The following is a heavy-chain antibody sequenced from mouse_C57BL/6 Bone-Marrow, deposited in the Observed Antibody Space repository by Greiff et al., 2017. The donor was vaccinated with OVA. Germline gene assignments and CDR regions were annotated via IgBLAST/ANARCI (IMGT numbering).Heavy chain of an antibody. CDR1: GYTFTDYY. J-gene: IGHJ4*01. V-gene: IGHV1-26*01. CDR2: INPNNGGT. Sequence: EVKLQQSGPELVKPGASVKISCKASGYTFTDYYMNWVKQSHGKSLEWIGDINPNNGGTSYNQKFKGKATSTVDKSSSTAYMELRSLTSEDSAVYYCAREGYYAMDYWGQGTSVTVSS. CDR3: AREGYYAMDY.